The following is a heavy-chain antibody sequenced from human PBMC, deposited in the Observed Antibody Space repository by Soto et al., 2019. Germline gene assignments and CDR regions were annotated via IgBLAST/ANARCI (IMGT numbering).Heavy chain of an antibody. CDR3: VSGLRYSGMDV. Sequence: PSETLSLTCAVNGGSFSAYYWTWIRQPPGRGLEWIGEIDHSGSTNYNPSLESRVTISIDTAKNRFSLNVTSVTAADTALYYCVSGLRYSGMDVWGQGTTVIFSS. V-gene: IGHV4-34*01. J-gene: IGHJ6*02. D-gene: IGHD2-15*01. CDR1: GGSFSAYY. CDR2: IDHSGST.